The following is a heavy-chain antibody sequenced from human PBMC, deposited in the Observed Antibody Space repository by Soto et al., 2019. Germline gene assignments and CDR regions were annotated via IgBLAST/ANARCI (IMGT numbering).Heavy chain of an antibody. V-gene: IGHV3-7*01. D-gene: IGHD1-26*01. CDR3: VRDKVGHTSWAFEP. J-gene: IGHJ5*02. Sequence: PGGSLRLSCVASGFTFRGYWMSWVRQAPGKGLQWVATIKQDGGETYYVESVKGRFTISRDNGKNSLYLQMDSLRVEDTAVYYCVRDKVGHTSWAFEPWGQGTLVTVSS. CDR2: IKQDGGET. CDR1: GFTFRGYW.